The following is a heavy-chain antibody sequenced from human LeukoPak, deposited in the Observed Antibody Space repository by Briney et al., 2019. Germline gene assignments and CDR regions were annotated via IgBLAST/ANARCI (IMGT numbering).Heavy chain of an antibody. J-gene: IGHJ4*02. CDR2: FDPEDGET. CDR1: GYTLTELS. D-gene: IGHD4-11*01. Sequence: ASMKVSCKVSGYTLTELSMHWVRQAPGKGLEWMGGFDPEDGETIYAQKFQGRVTMTEDTSTDTAYMELSSLRSEDTAVYYCATAAASLDYSNYGYWGQGTLVTVSS. V-gene: IGHV1-24*01. CDR3: ATAAASLDYSNYGY.